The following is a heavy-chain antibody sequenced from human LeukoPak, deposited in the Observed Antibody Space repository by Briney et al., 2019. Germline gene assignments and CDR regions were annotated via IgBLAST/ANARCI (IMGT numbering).Heavy chain of an antibody. V-gene: IGHV4-30-4*08. CDR2: IYYSGST. Sequence: SQTLSLTCTVSGGSISSGDYYWSWIRQPPGKGLEWIGYIYYSGSTYYNPSLKSRVTISVDTSKNQFSLKLSSVTAADTAVDYCASQPYDFWSGRFDYWGQGNLVTVSS. D-gene: IGHD3-3*01. CDR3: ASQPYDFWSGRFDY. J-gene: IGHJ4*02. CDR1: GGSISSGDYY.